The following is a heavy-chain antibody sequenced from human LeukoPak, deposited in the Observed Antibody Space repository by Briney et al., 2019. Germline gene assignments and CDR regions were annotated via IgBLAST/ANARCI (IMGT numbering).Heavy chain of an antibody. V-gene: IGHV3-23*01. CDR2: ISGSGGST. Sequence: GGSLRLSCAASGFTFSSYAMSWVRQAPGKGLEWVSAISGSGGSTYYADSAKGRFTISRDNSKNTLYLQMNSLRAEDTAVYYCAKGYDSSGYYYFDYWGQGTLVTVSS. CDR1: GFTFSSYA. D-gene: IGHD3-22*01. J-gene: IGHJ4*02. CDR3: AKGYDSSGYYYFDY.